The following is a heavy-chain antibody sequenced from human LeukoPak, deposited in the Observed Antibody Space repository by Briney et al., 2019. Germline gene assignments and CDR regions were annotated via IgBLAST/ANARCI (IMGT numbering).Heavy chain of an antibody. Sequence: EASVKVSCTASGYTFTSYDINWVRQATGQGLEWMGWMNPNSGNTGYARKFQGRVTMTRNTSISTAYMELSSLRSEDTAVYYCARAIGYCSGGSCHGGYWFDPWGQGTLVTVSS. CDR3: ARAIGYCSGGSCHGGYWFDP. J-gene: IGHJ5*02. V-gene: IGHV1-8*01. CDR1: GYTFTSYD. CDR2: MNPNSGNT. D-gene: IGHD2-15*01.